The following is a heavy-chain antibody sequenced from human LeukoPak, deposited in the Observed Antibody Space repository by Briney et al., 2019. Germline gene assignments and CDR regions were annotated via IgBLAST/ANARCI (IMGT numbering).Heavy chain of an antibody. D-gene: IGHD3-9*01. J-gene: IGHJ4*02. CDR1: GFTFSSYE. CDR2: ISGSGSTI. V-gene: IGHV3-48*03. Sequence: GGSLRLSCAASGFTFSSYEMNWVRQAPGKGLEWISYISGSGSTIYYADSVKGRFTISRDNAKNSLYLQMNSLRAEDTAVYYCAPMTGDASAYWGQGTLVTVSS. CDR3: APMTGDASAY.